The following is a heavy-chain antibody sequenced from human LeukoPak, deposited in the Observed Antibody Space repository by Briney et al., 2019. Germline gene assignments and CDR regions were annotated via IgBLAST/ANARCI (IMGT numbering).Heavy chain of an antibody. CDR2: IYHSGST. CDR3: ARHVYCSSTGCYYSEYFQH. J-gene: IGHJ1*01. V-gene: IGHV4-38-2*01. D-gene: IGHD2-2*01. CDR1: GYSISSGYY. Sequence: PSETLSLTCAVSGYSISSGYYWGWIRQPPGKGLEWIGSIYHSGSTYYNPSLKSRVTISVDTSKNQFSLELSSVTAADTAVYYCARHVYCSSTGCYYSEYFQHWGQGTLVTVSS.